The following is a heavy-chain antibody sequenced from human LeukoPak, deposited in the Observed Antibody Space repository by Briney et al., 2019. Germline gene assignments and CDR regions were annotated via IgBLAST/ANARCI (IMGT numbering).Heavy chain of an antibody. J-gene: IGHJ4*02. D-gene: IGHD1-20*01. CDR3: AKVKWKLIGYFDY. V-gene: IGHV3-23*01. Sequence: GGSLRLSCAASGFTFSSYAMNWVRQTPGRRLEWVSVLTGDGNTYYADSVKGRFTNSRDDSKNTLFLQMNSLRAEDTAVYFCAKVKWKLIGYFDYWGQGTLVTVSS. CDR2: LTGDGNT. CDR1: GFTFSSYA.